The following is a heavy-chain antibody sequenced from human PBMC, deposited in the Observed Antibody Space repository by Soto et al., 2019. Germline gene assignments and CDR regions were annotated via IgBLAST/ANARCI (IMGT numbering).Heavy chain of an antibody. CDR3: ARRYYGGNYWYFDL. CDR1: GGSISTYY. Sequence: SETLSLTCTVSGGSISTYYWSWIRQPPGKGLEWIGYIHYSGSTNYNPSLKSRVAISVDTSKNQFSLKLTSVTAADTAVYYCARRYYGGNYWYFDLWGRGNLVTVS. CDR2: IHYSGST. D-gene: IGHD4-17*01. J-gene: IGHJ2*01. V-gene: IGHV4-59*08.